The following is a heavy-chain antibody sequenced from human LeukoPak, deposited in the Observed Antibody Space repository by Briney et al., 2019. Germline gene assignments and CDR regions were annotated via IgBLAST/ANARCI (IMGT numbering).Heavy chain of an antibody. Sequence: ASVKVSCKASGYSFSIYGITWARQAPGQGLEYLGWISSSDGTTNYAQKVQDRVTMTTDTSTSTAYLELRSLRSEDTAVYYCARCGAAVTTHFSHWGQGTLVTVSS. CDR3: ARCGAAVTTHFSH. D-gene: IGHD4-17*01. V-gene: IGHV1-18*01. CDR2: ISSSDGTT. CDR1: GYSFSIYG. J-gene: IGHJ4*02.